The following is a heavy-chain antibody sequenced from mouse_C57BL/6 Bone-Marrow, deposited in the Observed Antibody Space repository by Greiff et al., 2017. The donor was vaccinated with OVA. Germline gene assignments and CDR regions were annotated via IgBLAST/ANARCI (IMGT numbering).Heavy chain of an antibody. CDR3: ARWEFYGNYGY. D-gene: IGHD2-1*01. CDR1: GYTFTSYW. CDR2: IDPSDSYT. J-gene: IGHJ2*01. V-gene: IGHV1-69*01. Sequence: VQLQQPGAELVMPGASVKLSCKASGYTFTSYWMHWVKQRPGQGLEWIGEIDPSDSYTNYNQKFKGKSTLTVDKSSSTAYMQLSSLTSEDSAVYYCARWEFYGNYGYWGQGTTLTVSS.